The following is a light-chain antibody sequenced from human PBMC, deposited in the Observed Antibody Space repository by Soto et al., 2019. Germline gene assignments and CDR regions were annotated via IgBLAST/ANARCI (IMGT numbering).Light chain of an antibody. Sequence: DIQMTQSPSTLSASVGDRVTITCRASQSISSWLAWYQQKPGKAPKLLIYKASSLESGVPSRFSGSVSGTAFTLTISSLQPDDFATYYCQQYNSYSYTCGQGTKLEIK. J-gene: IGKJ2*01. CDR1: QSISSW. V-gene: IGKV1-5*03. CDR3: QQYNSYSYT. CDR2: KAS.